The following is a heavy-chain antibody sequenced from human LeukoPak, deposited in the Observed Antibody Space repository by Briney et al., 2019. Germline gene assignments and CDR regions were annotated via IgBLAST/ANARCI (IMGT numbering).Heavy chain of an antibody. V-gene: IGHV3-66*01. D-gene: IGHD2-21*01. J-gene: IGHJ4*02. CDR3: AGDSAYSASNY. CDR2: LYSGGGT. CDR1: GFTVSSNS. Sequence: GGSLRPSCTASGFTVSSNSMSWVRQVPGKGLEWVSLLYSGGGTSYADSVKGRFTISRDNSKNTLYLQMNSLRAEDTAVYYCAGDSAYSASNYWGQGTLVTVSS.